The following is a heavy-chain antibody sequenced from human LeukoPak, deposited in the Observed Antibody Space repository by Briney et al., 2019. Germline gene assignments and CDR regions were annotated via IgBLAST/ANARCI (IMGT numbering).Heavy chain of an antibody. CDR3: ARDQRVTGRPDIDY. V-gene: IGHV3-74*03. D-gene: IGHD6-6*01. CDR1: GFTFRNHW. Sequence: PGGSLRLSCAASGFTFRNHWWTGVGQTPGRGRFWSSLISSDGSSTTYADSVKGRFTISRDNAKNTLYLQMNNLRAEDTAMYYCARDQRVTGRPDIDYWGQGTLVIVSS. J-gene: IGHJ4*02. CDR2: ISSDGSST.